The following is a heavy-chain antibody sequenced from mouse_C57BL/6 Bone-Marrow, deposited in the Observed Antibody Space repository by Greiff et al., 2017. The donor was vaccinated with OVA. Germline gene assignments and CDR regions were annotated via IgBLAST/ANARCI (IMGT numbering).Heavy chain of an antibody. J-gene: IGHJ2*01. CDR2: INPSSGYT. CDR3: ARCDDYGDYFDY. D-gene: IGHD2-4*01. Sequence: VQLQQSGAELARPGASVKMSCKASGYTFTSYTMHWVKQRPGQGLEWIGYINPSSGYTKYNQKFKDKATLTADKSSSTAYMQLSSLTSEDSAVYYCARCDDYGDYFDYWGQGTTLTVSS. V-gene: IGHV1-4*01. CDR1: GYTFTSYT.